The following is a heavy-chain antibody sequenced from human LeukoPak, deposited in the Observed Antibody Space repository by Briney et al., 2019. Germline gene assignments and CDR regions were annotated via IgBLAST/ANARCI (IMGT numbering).Heavy chain of an antibody. Sequence: ASVKVSCKASGYTFTGYYMHWVRQAPGQGLEWMGWINPNSGGTNYAQKFQGRVTMTRDTSISTAYMELSGLRSDDTAVYYCARGGLISYGLYYLDYWGQGTLVTVSS. D-gene: IGHD5-18*01. CDR3: ARGGLISYGLYYLDY. CDR1: GYTFTGYY. J-gene: IGHJ4*02. CDR2: INPNSGGT. V-gene: IGHV1-2*02.